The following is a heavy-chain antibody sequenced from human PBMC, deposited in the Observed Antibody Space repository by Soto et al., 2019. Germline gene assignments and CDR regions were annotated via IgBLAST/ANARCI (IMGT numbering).Heavy chain of an antibody. J-gene: IGHJ4*02. V-gene: IGHV3-15*07. CDR2: IKSKTDGGTT. CDR3: TTDDYDFWSGYNNDY. Sequence: PGGSLRLSCAASGFTFSHAWMKWVRQAPGKGLEWVGRIKSKTDGGTTDYAAPVKGRFTVSRDDSKNTLYLQMNSLKTEDIAVYYCTTDDYDFWSGYNNDYWGQGALVTVSS. CDR1: GFTFSHAW. D-gene: IGHD3-3*01.